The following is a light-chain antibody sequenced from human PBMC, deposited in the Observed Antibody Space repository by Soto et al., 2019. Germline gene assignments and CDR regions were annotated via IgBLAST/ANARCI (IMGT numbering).Light chain of an antibody. CDR3: QQYNSYPIT. CDR1: QSISNW. CDR2: GAS. Sequence: IKMTQSPSTLPASVGDRVTITCRASQSISNWLAWYQQKPGKAPNLLIYGASSLESGVPSRFSGSGSGTEFTLTISSLQPDDFATYYCQQYNSYPITFGQGTRLEIK. J-gene: IGKJ5*01. V-gene: IGKV1-5*01.